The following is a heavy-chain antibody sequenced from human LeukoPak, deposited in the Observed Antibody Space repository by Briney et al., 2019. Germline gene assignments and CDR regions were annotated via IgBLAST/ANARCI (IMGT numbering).Heavy chain of an antibody. CDR3: AREGPHSSIWLEAFDL. Sequence: GGSLRLSCAASGFTLRAYWMHWVRQAPGKGLVWVSLINRGGSSTSYADSVKGRFTISRGNAKNTVYLQMNSLRAEDTAVYHCAREGPHSSIWLEAFDLWGPGTMVTVTS. J-gene: IGHJ3*01. V-gene: IGHV3-74*01. CDR1: GFTLRAYW. D-gene: IGHD6-13*01. CDR2: INRGGSST.